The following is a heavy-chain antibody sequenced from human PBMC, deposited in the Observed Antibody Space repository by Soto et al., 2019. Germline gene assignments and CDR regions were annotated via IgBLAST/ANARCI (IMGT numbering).Heavy chain of an antibody. V-gene: IGHV3-23*01. Sequence: PGGSLRLSCAASGFTFSSYAMSWARQAPGKGLERVSAISGSGGSTYYADSVKGRFTISRDNSKNTLYLQMNSLRAEDTAVYYCAKGVGETYYDILTGDYPGYYYFGMDVWGQGTTVTVSS. D-gene: IGHD3-9*01. CDR3: AKGVGETYYDILTGDYPGYYYFGMDV. J-gene: IGHJ6*02. CDR1: GFTFSSYA. CDR2: ISGSGGST.